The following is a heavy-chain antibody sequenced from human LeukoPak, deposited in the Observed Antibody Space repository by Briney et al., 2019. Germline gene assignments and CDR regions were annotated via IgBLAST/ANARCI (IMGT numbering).Heavy chain of an antibody. CDR2: IYYSGST. J-gene: IGHJ4*02. CDR1: GGSISSNSYY. V-gene: IGHV4-39*07. Sequence: SSETLSLTCAVSGGSISSNSYYWGWIRQPPGKGLEWIGSIYYSGSTYYNPSLKSRVTISVDTSKNQFSLKLSSVTAADTAVYYCARDPRQYSSSFDYWGQGTLVTVSS. D-gene: IGHD6-13*01. CDR3: ARDPRQYSSSFDY.